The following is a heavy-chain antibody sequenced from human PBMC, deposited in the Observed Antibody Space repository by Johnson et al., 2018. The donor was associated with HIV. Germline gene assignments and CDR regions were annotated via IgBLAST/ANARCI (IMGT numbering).Heavy chain of an antibody. D-gene: IGHD5-24*01. CDR1: GFTFGSYA. V-gene: IGHV3-74*02. CDR3: ARGCRDGYTCDVFDV. Sequence: VQLVESGGGVVQPGRSLRLSCAASGFTFGSYALHWVRQAPGKGLVWVSRISSDGSSTYYADSVKGRFTISRDNSKNTLYLQMNSLRAEDTAVYFCARGCRDGYTCDVFDVWGQGTGVTVSS. J-gene: IGHJ3*01. CDR2: ISSDGSST.